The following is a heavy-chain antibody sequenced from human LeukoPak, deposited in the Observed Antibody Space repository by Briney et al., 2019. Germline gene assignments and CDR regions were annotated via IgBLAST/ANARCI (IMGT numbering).Heavy chain of an antibody. J-gene: IGHJ5*02. Sequence: SETLSLTCTVSDGSITSNYWAWIRQPPGKGLEWIGSFYYSGSTYYNPSLKSRVTISVDTSKNQFSLKLSSVTAADTAVYYCASRNYDSSGYSETWGQGTLVTVSS. CDR1: DGSITSNY. D-gene: IGHD3-22*01. V-gene: IGHV4-39*07. CDR2: FYYSGST. CDR3: ASRNYDSSGYSET.